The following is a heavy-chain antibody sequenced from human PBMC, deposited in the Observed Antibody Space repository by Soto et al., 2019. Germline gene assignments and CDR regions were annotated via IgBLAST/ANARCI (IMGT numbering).Heavy chain of an antibody. CDR3: VRGYTGYGNFDY. D-gene: IGHD5-12*01. Sequence: SGGSLRLSGQASGLTFSSSWMHWVRQAPGKGLVWVSRISIGGSETYYADSVKGRFTISRDNARNTLYLQMDSLRAEDTAVYFCVRGYTGYGNFDYWGQGTLVTVSS. CDR1: GLTFSSSW. J-gene: IGHJ4*02. V-gene: IGHV3-74*01. CDR2: ISIGGSET.